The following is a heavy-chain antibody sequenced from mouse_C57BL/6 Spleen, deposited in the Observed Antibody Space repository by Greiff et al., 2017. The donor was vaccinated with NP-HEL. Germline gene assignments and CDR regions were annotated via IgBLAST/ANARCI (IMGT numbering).Heavy chain of an antibody. Sequence: QVQLQQPGAELVKPGASVKMSCKASGYTFTSYWITWVKPRPGQGLEWIGDIYPGSGSTNYNEKFKSKATLTVDTSSSTAYMQLSSLTAEDSAVYYCARSDRPMDDWGQGTSVTVSS. J-gene: IGHJ4*01. CDR3: ARSDRPMDD. CDR2: IYPGSGST. CDR1: GYTFTSYW. V-gene: IGHV1-55*01.